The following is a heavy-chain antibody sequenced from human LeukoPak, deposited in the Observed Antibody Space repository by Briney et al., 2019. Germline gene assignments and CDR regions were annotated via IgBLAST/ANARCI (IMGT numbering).Heavy chain of an antibody. V-gene: IGHV3-30*02. J-gene: IGHJ4*02. CDR1: GFTFSSYG. CDR3: AKDRGAAAGTGYFDY. CDR2: IRNDGSKK. D-gene: IGHD6-13*01. Sequence: GGSLRLSCAVSGFTFSSYGMYWVRQAPGKGLEWVTFIRNDGSKKYYADSVKGRFTVSRDNSKNTLYLQMNSLRAEDTAVYYCAKDRGAAAGTGYFDYWGQGTLVTVSS.